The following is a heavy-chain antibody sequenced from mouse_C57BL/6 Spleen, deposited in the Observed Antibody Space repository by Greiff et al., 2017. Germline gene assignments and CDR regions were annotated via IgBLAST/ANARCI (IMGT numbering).Heavy chain of an antibody. J-gene: IGHJ3*01. CDR3: AREGDYGQGGFAY. Sequence: EVQVVESGGGLVKPGGSLKLSCAASGFTFSSYAMSWVRQTPEKRLEWVATISDGGSYTYYPDNVKGRFTISRDNAKNNLYLQMSHLKSEDTAMYYCAREGDYGQGGFAYWGQGTLVTVSA. V-gene: IGHV5-4*01. CDR2: ISDGGSYT. CDR1: GFTFSSYA. D-gene: IGHD1-1*02.